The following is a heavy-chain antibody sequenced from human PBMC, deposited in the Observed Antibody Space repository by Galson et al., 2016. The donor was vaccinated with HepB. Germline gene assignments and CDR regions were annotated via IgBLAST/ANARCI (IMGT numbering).Heavy chain of an antibody. CDR1: GGTFSSYA. CDR3: AIWDEDSSSGSFDY. D-gene: IGHD6-6*01. J-gene: IGHJ4*02. Sequence: SVKVSCKASGGTFSSYAISWVRQAPGQGLEWMGGIIPPLGTTKYAQKFQGRVTITADESANTAYMELSSLRSEDTAVYYCAIWDEDSSSGSFDYWGQGTLVTVSS. V-gene: IGHV1-69*13. CDR2: IIPPLGTT.